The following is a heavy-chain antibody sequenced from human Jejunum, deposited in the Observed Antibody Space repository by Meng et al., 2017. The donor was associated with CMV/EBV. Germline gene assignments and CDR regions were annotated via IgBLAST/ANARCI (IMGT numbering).Heavy chain of an antibody. CDR3: TGTNYDFRH. CDR1: GFTFRDAW. J-gene: IGHJ4*02. CDR2: VKSKGDGETI. V-gene: IGHV3-15*05. Sequence: AASGFTFRDAWMTWVRQAPGKGLEWVGRVKSKGDGETIDYAAPVEGRFTISRDDSKNTLYLQMNSLRAEDTAVYYCTGTNYDFRHWGQGTRVTVSS. D-gene: IGHD3-3*01.